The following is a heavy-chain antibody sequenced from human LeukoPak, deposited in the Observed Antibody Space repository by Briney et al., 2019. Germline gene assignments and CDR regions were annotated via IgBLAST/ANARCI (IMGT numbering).Heavy chain of an antibody. CDR3: ARVPGILTGYYPF. V-gene: IGHV1-2*02. Sequence: ASVKVSCKASGYSFTGYYMHWVRQAPGQGLEWMGWINPNSGGTNYAQKFQGRVTMTRDTSISTAYMELSSLRSDDTAVYYCARVPGILTGYYPFWGQGTLVTVSS. CDR2: INPNSGGT. J-gene: IGHJ4*02. CDR1: GYSFTGYY. D-gene: IGHD3-9*01.